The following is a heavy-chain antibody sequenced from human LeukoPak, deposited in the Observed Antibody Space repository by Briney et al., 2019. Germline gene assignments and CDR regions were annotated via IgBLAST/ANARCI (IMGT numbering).Heavy chain of an antibody. J-gene: IGHJ4*02. CDR3: ARTGCSGGSCFLDY. CDR2: ISSSGSTI. D-gene: IGHD2-15*01. CDR1: GFTFSSYE. V-gene: IGHV3-48*03. Sequence: GGSLRLSCAASGFTFSSYEMNWVRQAPGKGLEWVSYISSSGSTIYYADSVKGRFTISRDNAKNSLYLQMNSLKTEDTAVYYCARTGCSGGSCFLDYWGQGTRVTVSS.